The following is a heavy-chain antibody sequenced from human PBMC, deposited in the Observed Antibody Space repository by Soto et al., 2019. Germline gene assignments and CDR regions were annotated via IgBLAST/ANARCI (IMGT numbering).Heavy chain of an antibody. CDR3: ARHSSGWDHFHY. Sequence: SETLSLTCTVSGGSISSSSYYWGWIRQPPGKGLEWIGSIYYSGSTYYNPSLKSRVTISVDTSKNQFSLKLSSVTAADTAVYYCARHSSGWDHFHYWGQGTLVTSPQ. D-gene: IGHD6-19*01. CDR1: GGSISSSSYY. J-gene: IGHJ4*02. V-gene: IGHV4-39*01. CDR2: IYYSGST.